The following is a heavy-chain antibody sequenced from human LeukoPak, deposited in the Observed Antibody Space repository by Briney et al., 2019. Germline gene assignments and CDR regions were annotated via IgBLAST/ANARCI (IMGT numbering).Heavy chain of an antibody. Sequence: SVKVSCKASGGTFSSYTISWVRQAPGQGLEWMGRIIPILGIANYAQKFQGRVTITADKSTSTAYMELSSLRSEDTAVYYCATNPLWFGELLYESDYWGQGTLVTVSS. CDR1: GGTFSSYT. V-gene: IGHV1-69*02. CDR2: IIPILGIA. D-gene: IGHD3-10*01. J-gene: IGHJ4*02. CDR3: ATNPLWFGELLYESDY.